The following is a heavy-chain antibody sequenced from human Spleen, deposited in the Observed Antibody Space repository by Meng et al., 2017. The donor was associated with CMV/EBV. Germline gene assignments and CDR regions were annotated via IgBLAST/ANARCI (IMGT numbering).Heavy chain of an antibody. CDR1: GASITSYY. CDR2: IYYIGST. D-gene: IGHD3-3*01. J-gene: IGHJ3*02. V-gene: IGHV4-59*08. CDR3: ARGKFVRFWSGYYPLLDAFDI. Sequence: SETLSLTCTISGASITSYYWSWVRQSPGRQLQWIGYIYYIGSTNYDPSLKSRVTMSVDTSKNQIYLRLRSVTAADTAVYYCARGKFVRFWSGYYPLLDAFDIWGQGTMVTVSS.